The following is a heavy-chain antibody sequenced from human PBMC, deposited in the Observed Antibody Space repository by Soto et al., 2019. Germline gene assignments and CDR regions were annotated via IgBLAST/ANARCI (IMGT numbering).Heavy chain of an antibody. J-gene: IGHJ3*02. Sequence: GGSLRLSCAASGFTVSSNYMSWVRQAPGKGLEWVSVIYSGGSTYYADSVKGRFTISRHNSKNTLYLQMNSLRAEDTAVYYGARALPRELGNDFDIWGQGTMVTVSS. CDR3: ARALPRELGNDFDI. D-gene: IGHD7-27*01. V-gene: IGHV3-53*04. CDR1: GFTVSSNY. CDR2: IYSGGST.